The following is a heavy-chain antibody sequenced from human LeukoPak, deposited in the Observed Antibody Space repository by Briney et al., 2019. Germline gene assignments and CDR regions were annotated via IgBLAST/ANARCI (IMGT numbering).Heavy chain of an antibody. Sequence: PGGSLRVSCAASGFTFSSYSMNWVRQAPGKGLEWVSSINTRSYIYYADSVNGRFTISRDDAKNSLYLQMNSLTAEDTAVYYCARDGGYCYGGSCRWFDSWGQGTLVTVSS. CDR1: GFTFSSYS. CDR3: ARDGGYCYGGSCRWFDS. J-gene: IGHJ5*01. D-gene: IGHD2-15*01. V-gene: IGHV3-21*01. CDR2: INTRSYI.